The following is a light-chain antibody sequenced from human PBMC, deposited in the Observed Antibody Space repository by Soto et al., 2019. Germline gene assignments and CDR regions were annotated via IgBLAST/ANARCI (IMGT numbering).Light chain of an antibody. CDR2: AAS. CDR3: QQRYSTPRT. CDR1: QSISTY. Sequence: DIQMTQSPSSLSASVGDRVTITCRASQSISTYLNWYQQKVGKAPKLLIYAASSLQRGVPSRFSGSGSGTEFTLTISSLQPEDFATYYCQQRYSTPRTFGQGTKLEIK. J-gene: IGKJ2*02. V-gene: IGKV1-39*01.